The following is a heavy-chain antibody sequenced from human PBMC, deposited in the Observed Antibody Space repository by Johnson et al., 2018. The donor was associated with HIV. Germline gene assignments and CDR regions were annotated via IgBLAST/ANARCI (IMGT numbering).Heavy chain of an antibody. CDR2: INWNGGST. CDR1: GFTFDDYG. J-gene: IGHJ3*02. V-gene: IGHV3-20*04. Sequence: VQLVESGGGVVQPGRSLRLSCAASGFTFDDYGMSWVRQVAGKGLEWVSGINWNGGSTGYADSVKGRFTISRDNAKNSLYLQMNSLRAEDTALYYCARLKWELLDNDAFDIWGQGTMVTVSS. D-gene: IGHD1-26*01. CDR3: ARLKWELLDNDAFDI.